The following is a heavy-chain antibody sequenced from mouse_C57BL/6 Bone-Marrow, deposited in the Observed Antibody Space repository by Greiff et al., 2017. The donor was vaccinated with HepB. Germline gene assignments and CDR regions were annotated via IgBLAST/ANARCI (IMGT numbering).Heavy chain of an antibody. V-gene: IGHV1-54*01. CDR2: INPGSGGT. D-gene: IGHD1-1*01. CDR1: GYAFTNYL. J-gene: IGHJ2*01. CDR3: ARFTTVVADY. Sequence: QVQLKESGAELVRPGTSVKVSCKASGYAFTNYLIEWVKQRPGQGLEWIGVINPGSGGTNYNEKFKGEATLTADKSSSTAYMQLSSLTSEDSAVYFCARFTTVVADYWGQGTTLTVSS.